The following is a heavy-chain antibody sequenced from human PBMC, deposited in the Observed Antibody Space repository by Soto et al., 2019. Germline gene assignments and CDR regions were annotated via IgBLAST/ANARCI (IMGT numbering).Heavy chain of an antibody. J-gene: IGHJ5*02. V-gene: IGHV1-69*15. CDR1: GGTFSNYA. CDR3: XKDGGREGXFGNWFDP. Sequence: QVQLVQSGAEVKKPGSSVKVSCKASGGTFSNYAITWMRQAPGQGLEWLGRIIPIFGTANYAQKFQGRVTITADESTTXXXXXXXXXXXXXXXXXXXXKDGGREGXFGNWFDPWGQGTLVTVSS. D-gene: IGHD2-15*01. CDR2: IIPIFGTA.